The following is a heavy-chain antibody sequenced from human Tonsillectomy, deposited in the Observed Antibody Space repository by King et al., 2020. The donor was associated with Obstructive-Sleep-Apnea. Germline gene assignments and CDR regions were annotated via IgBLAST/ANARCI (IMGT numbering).Heavy chain of an antibody. V-gene: IGHV3-30-3*01. CDR2: ISYDGSNK. CDR3: ARDKEPYCSSTSCYPFDY. Sequence: VQLVESGGGVVQPGRSLRLSCAASGFTFSSYAMHWVRQAPGKGLEWVAVISYDGSNKYYADSVKGRFTISRDNSKNTLYLQMNSLRAEDTAVYYCARDKEPYCSSTSCYPFDYWGQGTLVTVSS. CDR1: GFTFSSYA. J-gene: IGHJ4*02. D-gene: IGHD2-2*01.